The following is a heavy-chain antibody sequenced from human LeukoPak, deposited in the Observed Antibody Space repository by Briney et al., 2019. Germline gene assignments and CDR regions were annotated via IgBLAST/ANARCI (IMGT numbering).Heavy chain of an antibody. CDR3: ATDEPVLWLDC. CDR2: ISTSGST. Sequence: SETLSLTCTVSGGSINSYYGSWIRQPAGKGLEWIGRISTSGSTNYNPSLKSRVTMSVDTSKNQFSLKLSSVTAADTAVYYCATDEPVLWLDCWGQGTLVTVSS. V-gene: IGHV4-4*07. D-gene: IGHD2-21*01. J-gene: IGHJ4*02. CDR1: GGSINSYY.